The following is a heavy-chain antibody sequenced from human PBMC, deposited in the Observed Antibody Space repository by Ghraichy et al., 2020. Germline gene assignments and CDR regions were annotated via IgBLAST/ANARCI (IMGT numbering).Heavy chain of an antibody. CDR3: AKDRRLVGLYYFDY. V-gene: IGHV3-30*02. J-gene: IGHJ4*02. D-gene: IGHD2-15*01. CDR1: GFTFSSYG. Sequence: GGSLRLSCAASGFTFSSYGMHWVRQAPGKGLEWVAFIRYDGSNKYYADSVKGRFTISRDNSKNTLYLQMNSLRAEDTAVYYCAKDRRLVGLYYFDYWGQGTLVTVSS. CDR2: IRYDGSNK.